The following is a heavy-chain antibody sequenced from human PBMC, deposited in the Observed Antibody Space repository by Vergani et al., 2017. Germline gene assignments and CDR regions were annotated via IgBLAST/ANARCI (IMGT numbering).Heavy chain of an antibody. V-gene: IGHV1-18*04. J-gene: IGHJ4*02. CDR2: ISAYNGNT. CDR3: ARLEMGIAVAGTKLLDY. CDR1: GYPFTSYG. D-gene: IGHD6-19*01. Sequence: QVQLVQSGAEVKKPGASVKVSCKASGYPFTSYGISWVRQAPGQGLEWMGWISAYNGNTNYAQKLQGRVTMTTDTSTSTAYMELRSLRSDDTAVYYCARLEMGIAVAGTKLLDYWGQGTLVTVSS.